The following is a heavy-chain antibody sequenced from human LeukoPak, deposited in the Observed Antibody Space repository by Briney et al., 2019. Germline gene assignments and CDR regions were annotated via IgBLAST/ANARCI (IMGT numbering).Heavy chain of an antibody. V-gene: IGHV3-21*01. CDR1: GFTFNRYN. CDR2: ISTSSSYI. CDR3: ARDRHVYYDILTGYASYFEY. J-gene: IGHJ4*02. Sequence: PGGSLRLSCAASGFTFNRYNMNWVRRAPGKGLEWVSSISTSSSYIYYADSVRGRFTISRDNAKNSLYLQMNSLSAEDTAVYYCARDRHVYYDILTGYASYFEYWGQGALVTVSS. D-gene: IGHD3-9*01.